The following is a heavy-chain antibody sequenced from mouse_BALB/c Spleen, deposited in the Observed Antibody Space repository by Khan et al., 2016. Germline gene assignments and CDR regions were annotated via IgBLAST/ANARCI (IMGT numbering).Heavy chain of an antibody. J-gene: IGHJ3*01. CDR2: IYPGDGDT. CDR1: GYEFSSYW. V-gene: IGHV1-80*01. Sequence: QVRLQQSGAELVRPGSSVKISCKASGYEFSSYWMNWVKQRPGQGLEWIGQIYPGDGDTNYNGKFKGKATLTADKSSSTAYMQLNSLTSEDSAVCFCARGGTARDPFAYWGQGTLVTVSA. D-gene: IGHD3-2*01. CDR3: ARGGTARDPFAY.